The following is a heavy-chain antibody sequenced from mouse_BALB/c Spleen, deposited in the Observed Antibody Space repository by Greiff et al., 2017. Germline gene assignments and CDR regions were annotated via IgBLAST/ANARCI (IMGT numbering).Heavy chain of an antibody. D-gene: IGHD2-14*01. CDR3: KRGYGPAY. V-gene: IGHV14-4*02. Sequence: VQLQQPGAELVKPGASVKLSCKASGYTFTSYWMHWVKQRPEQGLEWIGWIDPENGDTEYAPKFQGKATMTADTSSNTAYLQLSSLTSEDTAVYYCKRGYGPAYWGQGTLVTVSA. J-gene: IGHJ3*01. CDR2: IDPENGDT. CDR1: GYTFTSYW.